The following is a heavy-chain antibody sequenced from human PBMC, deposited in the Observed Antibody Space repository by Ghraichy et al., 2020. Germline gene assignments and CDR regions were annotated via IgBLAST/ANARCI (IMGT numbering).Heavy chain of an antibody. V-gene: IGHV4-61*01. CDR1: GGSVSSGSYY. CDR3: AREPLTIFGVVITGYGLDV. J-gene: IGHJ6*02. Sequence: SQTLSLTCTVSGGSVSSGSYYWSWIRQTPGKGLEWIGYIFYSGSTNYNPSLKSRVTISVDTSKNQFSLKLRSVTAADTAVYYCAREPLTIFGVVITGYGLDVWGQGTTVTVSS. D-gene: IGHD3-3*01. CDR2: IFYSGST.